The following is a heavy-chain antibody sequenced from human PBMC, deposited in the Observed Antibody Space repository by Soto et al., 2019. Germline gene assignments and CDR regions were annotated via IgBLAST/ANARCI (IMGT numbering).Heavy chain of an antibody. D-gene: IGHD3-10*02. CDR2: FDYSANT. CDR1: GGSISNSRYY. Sequence: QLQLQESGPGLVKPSETLSLTCYVSGGSISNSRYYWGWIRQPPGKGLEWIGTFDYSANTYSNPSLNSRVTLSVDTPKNQFSLNLTSVTAADTAVYYCATVRRGAWYFDLWGRGTLVTVSS. CDR3: ATVRRGAWYFDL. J-gene: IGHJ2*01. V-gene: IGHV4-39*01.